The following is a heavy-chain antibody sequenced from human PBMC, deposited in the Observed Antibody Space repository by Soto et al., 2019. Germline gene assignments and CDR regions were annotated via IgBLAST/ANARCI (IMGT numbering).Heavy chain of an antibody. D-gene: IGHD2-21*02. Sequence: EVQLEESGGGLVQPGGSLRLSCVTSGFSFRDYFMSWVRQAPGKGLEWVSAISPSAGSTYYADSVKGRFTISRDNSKNTLYLQVNSLRAEDTAVYYCAKEEVVVTSVPAPYYFDYWGQGVLVAVSS. J-gene: IGHJ4*02. CDR1: GFSFRDYF. CDR3: AKEEVVVTSVPAPYYFDY. CDR2: ISPSAGST. V-gene: IGHV3-23*04.